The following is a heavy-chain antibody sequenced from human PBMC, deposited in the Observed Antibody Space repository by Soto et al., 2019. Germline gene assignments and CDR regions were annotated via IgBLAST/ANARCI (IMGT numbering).Heavy chain of an antibody. Sequence: PGGSLRLSCAASGFTFSSYAMHWVRQAPGKGLEWVAVISYDGSNKYYADSVKGRFTISRDNSKNTLYLQMNSLRAEDTAVYYCARDFSIDTAMVPPHGRRRRPEYYGMDVWGQGTTVTVSS. V-gene: IGHV3-30-3*01. CDR3: ARDFSIDTAMVPPHGRRRRPEYYGMDV. J-gene: IGHJ6*02. CDR1: GFTFSSYA. CDR2: ISYDGSNK. D-gene: IGHD5-18*01.